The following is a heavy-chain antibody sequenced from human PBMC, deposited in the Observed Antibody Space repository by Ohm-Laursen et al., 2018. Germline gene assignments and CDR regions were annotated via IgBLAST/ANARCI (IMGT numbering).Heavy chain of an antibody. Sequence: SLRLSCTASGSAFSSTWMSWVRQAPGKGLEWVANIKQDGSESDYVDSVKGRFTISRDNAKSSLYLQVNSLRAEDTAVYYCVKDRWRGYGGQGPRVPVSS. CDR1: GSAFSSTW. CDR2: IKQDGSES. V-gene: IGHV3-7*01. CDR3: VKDRWRGY. J-gene: IGHJ4*02. D-gene: IGHD2-15*01.